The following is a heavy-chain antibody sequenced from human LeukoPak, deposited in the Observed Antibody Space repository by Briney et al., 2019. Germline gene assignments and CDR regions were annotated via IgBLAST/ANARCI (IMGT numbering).Heavy chain of an antibody. Sequence: PSQTLSLTCAVSGGSISSGGYSWSWIRQPPGKGLEWIGYIYHSGSTYYNPSLKSRVTISVDRSKNQFSLKLSSVTAADTAVYYCARSYCSSTSCYFPHFDYWGQGTLVTVSS. D-gene: IGHD2-2*01. CDR1: GGSISSGGYS. CDR3: ARSYCSSTSCYFPHFDY. J-gene: IGHJ4*02. V-gene: IGHV4-30-2*01. CDR2: IYHSGST.